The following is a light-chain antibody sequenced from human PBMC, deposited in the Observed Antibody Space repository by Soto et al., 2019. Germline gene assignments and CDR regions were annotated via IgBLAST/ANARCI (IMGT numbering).Light chain of an antibody. CDR3: QQYHNWPPLT. CDR2: GAS. J-gene: IGKJ4*01. Sequence: EIVMTQSPATLSVSPGESATLSCRASQSVSSNLAWYQHKPGQAPRLLIYGASTRATGIPARLSGSGSGTKFPHTIISLQYEDFAVYYCQQYHNWPPLTFGCGTKVAI. CDR1: QSVSSN. V-gene: IGKV3-15*01.